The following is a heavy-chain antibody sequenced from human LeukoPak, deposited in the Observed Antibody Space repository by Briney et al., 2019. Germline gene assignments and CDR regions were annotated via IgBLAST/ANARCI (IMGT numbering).Heavy chain of an antibody. Sequence: PGGSLRLSCAASGFTFSSYSMNWVRQAPGKGLEWVSYISSSSSTIYYADSVKGRFTISRDNAKNSLYLQMNSLRAEDTAVYYCARGGRYSGYASPDYWGQGTLVTVSS. CDR3: ARGGRYSGYASPDY. CDR2: ISSSSSTI. D-gene: IGHD5-12*01. J-gene: IGHJ4*02. V-gene: IGHV3-48*04. CDR1: GFTFSSYS.